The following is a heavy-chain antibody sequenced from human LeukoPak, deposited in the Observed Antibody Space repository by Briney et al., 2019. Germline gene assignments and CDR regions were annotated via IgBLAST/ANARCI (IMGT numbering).Heavy chain of an antibody. D-gene: IGHD5-12*01. CDR1: GFTFSSYA. CDR3: AKRVATSSISYYFDY. V-gene: IGHV3-23*01. CDR2: ISGSGGST. J-gene: IGHJ4*02. Sequence: PGGSLRLSCAASGFTFSSYAMSWVRQAPGKGLEWVPGISGSGGSTFYADSVKGRFTISRDNSKNTLFLQMNSLRAEDTAVYYCAKRVATSSISYYFDYWGQGTLVTVSS.